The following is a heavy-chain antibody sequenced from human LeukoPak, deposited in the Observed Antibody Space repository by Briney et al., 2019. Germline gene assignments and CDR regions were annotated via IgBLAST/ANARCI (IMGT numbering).Heavy chain of an antibody. Sequence: SETLSLTCTVSGASISSYHWSWVRQPPGKGLEWIGYMYYGGSTNYNPSFKSRVSISADTSKKQFSLNLRSVTAADTAIYYCARDDYEDYVWNYWGQGTLVTVSS. J-gene: IGHJ4*02. CDR1: GASISSYH. CDR2: MYYGGST. V-gene: IGHV4-59*01. CDR3: ARDDYEDYVWNY. D-gene: IGHD4-17*01.